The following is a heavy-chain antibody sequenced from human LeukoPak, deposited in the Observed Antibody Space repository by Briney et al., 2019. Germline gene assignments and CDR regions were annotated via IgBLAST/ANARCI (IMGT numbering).Heavy chain of an antibody. CDR1: GFTFSSYV. J-gene: IGHJ4*02. CDR2: VSNDGRNE. Sequence: PGRSLRLSCATSGFTFSSYVIHWVRQAPGKGREGVAVVSNDGRNEYYADSVQGRFSISRDNSKNTVYLQMNSLRAEDTAVYYCARDSASTPLDYWGQGTLVTVSS. D-gene: IGHD1-26*01. CDR3: ARDSASTPLDY. V-gene: IGHV3-33*01.